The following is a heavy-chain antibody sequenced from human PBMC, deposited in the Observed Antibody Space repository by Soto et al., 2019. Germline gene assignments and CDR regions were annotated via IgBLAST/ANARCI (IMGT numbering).Heavy chain of an antibody. D-gene: IGHD2-15*01. CDR3: AKGVVVDTTYFQH. V-gene: IGHV3-30*18. CDR1: GFTFSSYG. J-gene: IGHJ1*01. CDR2: ISYDGSDK. Sequence: QVQLVESGGGVVQPGRSLRLSCAASGFTFSSYGMHWVRQAPGKGLEWVAVISYDGSDKYYADSVKGRFTISRDNSNNTLYLQMARLIAEDTAGYYCAKGVVVDTTYFQHWGQGTLVTVSS.